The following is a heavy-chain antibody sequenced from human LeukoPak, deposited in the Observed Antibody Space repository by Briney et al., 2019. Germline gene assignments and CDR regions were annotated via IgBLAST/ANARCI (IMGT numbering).Heavy chain of an antibody. CDR2: IKSKTDGGTT. D-gene: IGHD4-17*01. J-gene: IGHJ6*03. CDR3: TSVYGDFNLWDYYYYMDV. V-gene: IGHV3-15*01. CDR1: GFTFSNAW. Sequence: GGSLRLSCAASGFTFSNAWMSWVRQAPGKGLEWVGRIKSKTDGGTTDYAAPVKGRFTISRDDSKNTLYLQMNSLKTEDTAVYYCTSVYGDFNLWDYYYYMDVWGKGTTVTISS.